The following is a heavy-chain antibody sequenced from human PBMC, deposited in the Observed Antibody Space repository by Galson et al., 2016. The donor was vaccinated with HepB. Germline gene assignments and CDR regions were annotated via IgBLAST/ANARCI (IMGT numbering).Heavy chain of an antibody. CDR3: ARAPIHKLGKVAAFDY. Sequence: TLSLTCTVSGGSISSDDYYWSWIRQHPGKGLEWIGFIHFRGNTYYNPSLKSRVTISLDTSKTQFSLELSSVTAAATAVYYCARAPIHKLGKVAAFDYWGQGTLVTVSS. CDR1: GGSISSDDYY. V-gene: IGHV4-31*03. J-gene: IGHJ4*02. CDR2: IHFRGNT. D-gene: IGHD7-27*01.